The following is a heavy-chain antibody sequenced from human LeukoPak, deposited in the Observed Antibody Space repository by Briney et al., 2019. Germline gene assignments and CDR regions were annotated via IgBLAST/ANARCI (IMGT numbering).Heavy chain of an antibody. CDR2: IYYSGVS. Sequence: SETLSLTCTVSGGSIISSSFWWGWIRQPPGKGLEWIGSIYYSGVSYYNTSLKSRVTISVDTSKNQFSLKLSSVTAADTAVYYCARGLSYGGGFDYWGQGTLVTVSS. CDR3: ARGLSYGGGFDY. CDR1: GGSIISSSFW. V-gene: IGHV4-39*01. J-gene: IGHJ4*02. D-gene: IGHD1-26*01.